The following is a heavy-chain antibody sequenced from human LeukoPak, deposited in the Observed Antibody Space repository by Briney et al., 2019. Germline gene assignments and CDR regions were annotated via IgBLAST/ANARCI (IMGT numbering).Heavy chain of an antibody. CDR1: GGTFSSYA. Sequence: ASVKVSCKASGGTFSSYAISWVRQAPGQGLEWMGGIIPIFGTANYAQKFQGRVTITTNESTSTAYMELSSLRSEDTAVYYCATCPYYYDSSGYSYGDYYYYMDVWGKGTTVTVSS. J-gene: IGHJ6*03. CDR2: IIPIFGTA. D-gene: IGHD3-22*01. CDR3: ATCPYYYDSSGYSYGDYYYYMDV. V-gene: IGHV1-69*05.